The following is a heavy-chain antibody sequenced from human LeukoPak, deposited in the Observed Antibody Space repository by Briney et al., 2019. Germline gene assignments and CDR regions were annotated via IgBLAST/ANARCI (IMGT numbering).Heavy chain of an antibody. CDR2: MNPNSGNT. D-gene: IGHD6-13*01. CDR1: GYTFTSYD. Sequence: ASVKVSCKASGYTFTSYDINWVRQATGQGLKWMGWMNPNSGNTGYAQKFQGRVTMTRNTSISTAYMELTSLRSEDTAVYYCARESAGIAAAGTVDYWGQGTLVTVSS. J-gene: IGHJ4*02. V-gene: IGHV1-8*01. CDR3: ARESAGIAAAGTVDY.